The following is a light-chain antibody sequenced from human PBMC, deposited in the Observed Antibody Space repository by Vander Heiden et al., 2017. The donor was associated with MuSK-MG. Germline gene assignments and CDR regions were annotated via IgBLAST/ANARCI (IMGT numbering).Light chain of an antibody. V-gene: IGKV1-6*01. Sequence: AIQMTQSPSSLSASVGDRVTINCRASQGIRNDLGWYQQKPGKAPKLLIYAASSLQSGVPSRFSGSGSGTDFTLTISSRQPEDFATYYCLQEYNYPYTFGKGTKLEIK. J-gene: IGKJ2*01. CDR3: LQEYNYPYT. CDR1: QGIRND. CDR2: AAS.